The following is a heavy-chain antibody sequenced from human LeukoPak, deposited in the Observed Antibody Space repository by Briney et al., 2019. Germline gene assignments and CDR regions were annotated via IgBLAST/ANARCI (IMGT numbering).Heavy chain of an antibody. J-gene: IGHJ4*02. Sequence: PSETLSLTCTVSGGSISSSSYYWGWIRQPPGKGLEWIGSIYYSGSTYYNPSLKSRVTISVDTSKNQFSLKLSSVTAADTAVYYCARGRSSGYFSPFDYWGQGTLVTVSS. CDR1: GGSISSSSYY. CDR2: IYYSGST. CDR3: ARGRSSGYFSPFDY. D-gene: IGHD3-22*01. V-gene: IGHV4-39*01.